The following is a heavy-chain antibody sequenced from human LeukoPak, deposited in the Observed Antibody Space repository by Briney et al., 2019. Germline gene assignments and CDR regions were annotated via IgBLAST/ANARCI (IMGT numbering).Heavy chain of an antibody. CDR3: AKAYSSGWYQGAFDI. CDR1: GFTFSSYA. J-gene: IGHJ3*02. D-gene: IGHD6-19*01. V-gene: IGHV3-23*01. CDR2: INFSGGST. Sequence: PGGSLRLSCAASGFTFSSYAMSSVRQAPGKGLEWVSGINFSGGSTYYADSVKGRFTISRDNSKNTLDLQMSSLRAEDTAVYYCAKAYSSGWYQGAFDIWGRGTMVTVSS.